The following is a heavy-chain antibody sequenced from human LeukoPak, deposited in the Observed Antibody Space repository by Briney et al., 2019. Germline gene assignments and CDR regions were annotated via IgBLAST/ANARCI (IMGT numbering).Heavy chain of an antibody. CDR2: ISSSSSYI. V-gene: IGHV3-21*01. Sequence: GGSLRLSCAASGFTFSSYSMNWVRQAPGKGLEWASSISSSSSYIYYADSVKGRFTISRDNAKNSLYLQMNSLRAEDTAVYYCARDMIAAAPTDAFDIWGQRTMVTVSP. CDR1: GFTFSSYS. J-gene: IGHJ3*02. CDR3: ARDMIAAAPTDAFDI. D-gene: IGHD6-13*01.